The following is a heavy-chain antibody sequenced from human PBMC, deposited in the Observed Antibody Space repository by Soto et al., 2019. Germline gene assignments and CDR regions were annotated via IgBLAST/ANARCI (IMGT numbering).Heavy chain of an antibody. CDR3: ARALVRGVNDYYYYYGMDV. V-gene: IGHV4-4*02. D-gene: IGHD3-10*01. CDR2: IYHSGST. CDR1: GGSISSSNW. Sequence: SATLSLTCAVSGGSISSSNWWSWVRQPPGKGLEWIGEIYHSGSTNYNPSLKSRVTISVDKSKNQFSLKLSSVTAADTAVYYCARALVRGVNDYYYYYGMDVWGQGTTVTVSS. J-gene: IGHJ6*02.